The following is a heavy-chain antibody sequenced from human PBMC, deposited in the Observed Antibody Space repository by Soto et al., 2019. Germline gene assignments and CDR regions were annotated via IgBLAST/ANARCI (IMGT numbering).Heavy chain of an antibody. J-gene: IGHJ4*02. CDR2: IYYSGST. V-gene: IGHV4-59*01. CDR3: AMDGYDSSGYYWGFDY. Sequence: PSETLSLTFTVSGGSISSYYWSWIRQPPEKGLEWIGYIYYSGSTNYNPSLKSRVTISVDTSKNQFSLKLSSVTAADTAVYYCAMDGYDSSGYYWGFDYCGQGPLVTASS. CDR1: GGSISSYY. D-gene: IGHD3-22*01.